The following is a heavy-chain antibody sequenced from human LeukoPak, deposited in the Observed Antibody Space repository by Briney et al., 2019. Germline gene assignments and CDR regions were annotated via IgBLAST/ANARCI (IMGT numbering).Heavy chain of an antibody. V-gene: IGHV1-2*02. D-gene: IGHD3-10*01. J-gene: IGHJ4*02. CDR1: EYTFIGYY. Sequence: ASVKVSCKASEYTFIGYYIHWVRQAPGQGLEWMGWINPNSGDTNYAQKFQGRVTMTRDTSISTAYMELSRLRSDDTAVYYCARDGLLWFGELLHPYYFDYWGQGTLVTVSS. CDR2: INPNSGDT. CDR3: ARDGLLWFGELLHPYYFDY.